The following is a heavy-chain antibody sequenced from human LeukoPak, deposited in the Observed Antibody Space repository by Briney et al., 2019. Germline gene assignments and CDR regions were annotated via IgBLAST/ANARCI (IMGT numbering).Heavy chain of an antibody. CDR1: GFTFSSYA. CDR3: AKGKYSGSYFHFDY. D-gene: IGHD1-26*01. V-gene: IGHV3-23*01. Sequence: GGSLRLSCAASGFTFSSYAMSWVRQAPGKGLEWVSAIGGSASSTYYADSVKGRFTISRDNAKNTLFLQMNSLRAEDTAIYYCAKGKYSGSYFHFDYWGQGTLVTASS. J-gene: IGHJ4*02. CDR2: IGGSASST.